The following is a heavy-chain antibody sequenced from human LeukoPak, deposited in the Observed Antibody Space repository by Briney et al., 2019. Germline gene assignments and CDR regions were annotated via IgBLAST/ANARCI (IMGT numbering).Heavy chain of an antibody. J-gene: IGHJ3*02. V-gene: IGHV3-7*04. D-gene: IGHD1-1*01. CDR1: GFXFSSYW. Sequence: PGGSLRLSCAASGFXFSSYWMSWVRQAPGKGLEWVANIKQDGSEKYYVDSVKGRFTISRDNAKNSLYLQMNSLRAEDTAVYYCARDTQLERLGAFDIWGQGTMVTVSS. CDR2: IKQDGSEK. CDR3: ARDTQLERLGAFDI.